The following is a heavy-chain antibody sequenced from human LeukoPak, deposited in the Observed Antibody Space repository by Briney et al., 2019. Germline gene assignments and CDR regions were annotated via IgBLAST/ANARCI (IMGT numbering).Heavy chain of an antibody. V-gene: IGHV1-18*01. CDR1: GYTFANYG. CDR3: ARVTYLRPYQLDY. Sequence: ASVKVSCKASGYTFANYGINWVRQAPGQGLEWMGWISLDSGNTGYAQRVQGRATLTTDTSTSTAYMELRSLRSDDTAVYFCARVTYLRPYQLDYWGQGTLVSISS. CDR2: ISLDSGNT. D-gene: IGHD2-2*01. J-gene: IGHJ4*02.